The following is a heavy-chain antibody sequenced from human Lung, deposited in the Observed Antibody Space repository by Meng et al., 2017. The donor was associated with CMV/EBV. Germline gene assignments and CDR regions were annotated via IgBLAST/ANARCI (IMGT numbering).Heavy chain of an antibody. J-gene: IGHJ6*02. V-gene: IGHV3-33*06. CDR1: GFSFSSYG. D-gene: IGHD6-13*01. Sequence: SCEASGFSFSSYGMHWVRQAPGKGLEWVAVIWYDGSNENYGESVKGRFTISRDYSKNMLYLQMNSLRAEDTAVYYCAKDSSRSTWYGPDDYSGMEVWGQGTXVTGSS. CDR2: IWYDGSNE. CDR3: AKDSSRSTWYGPDDYSGMEV.